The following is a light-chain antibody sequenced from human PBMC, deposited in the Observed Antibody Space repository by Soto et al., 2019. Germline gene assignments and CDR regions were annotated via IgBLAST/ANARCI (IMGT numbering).Light chain of an antibody. J-gene: IGLJ3*02. Sequence: QSALTQPPSASGSPGQSVTISCTGTSSDVGAYNYVSWYQLYPGKAPKLMIYEVSKRPSGVPDRFSGSKSGNTASLTVSGLQAEDEADYYCTSYVGSDIWVFGGGTKSPS. CDR3: TSYVGSDIWV. V-gene: IGLV2-8*01. CDR1: SSDVGAYNY. CDR2: EVS.